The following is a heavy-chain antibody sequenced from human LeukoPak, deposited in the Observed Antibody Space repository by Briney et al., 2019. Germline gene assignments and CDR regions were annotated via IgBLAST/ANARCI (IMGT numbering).Heavy chain of an antibody. CDR3: ARNERAMAIDY. D-gene: IGHD5-18*01. J-gene: IGHJ4*02. Sequence: GGSLRLSCAASGFTFSDYYMSWVRQAPGKGLEWVSYISSSGSTIYYADSVKGRFTISRDNAKNSLYLQMNSLRAEDTAVYYCARNERAMAIDYWGQGTLVTVSS. CDR2: ISSSGSTI. CDR1: GFTFSDYY. V-gene: IGHV3-11*01.